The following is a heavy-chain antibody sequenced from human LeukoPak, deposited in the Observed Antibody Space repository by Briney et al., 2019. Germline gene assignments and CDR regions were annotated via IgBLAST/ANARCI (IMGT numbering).Heavy chain of an antibody. CDR2: FDYSGST. V-gene: IGHV4-39*01. D-gene: IGHD5-12*01. J-gene: IGHJ4*02. CDR1: GDSISSSAYY. CDR3: ATHRVATIRAPFDY. Sequence: SESLSLTCSVSGDSISSSAYYWGWIRQTPGKGLEWIGSFDYSGSTFYNPSLKSRVTISVDTSKNQFSLKLSSVSAADTAVYYCATHRVATIRAPFDYWGQGTLVTVSS.